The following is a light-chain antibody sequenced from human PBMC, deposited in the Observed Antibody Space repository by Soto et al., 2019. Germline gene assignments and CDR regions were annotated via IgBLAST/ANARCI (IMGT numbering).Light chain of an antibody. CDR2: DVS. CDR3: SSYTTSGARV. J-gene: IGLJ2*01. CDR1: SSDVGGYKY. Sequence: QSALTQPASVSGSPGQSITISCTGTSSDVGGYKYVSWYQQHPGKAPKLMIYDVSNRPSGVSDRFSASKSGNTASLTISGLQAEDEDDYYCSSYTTSGARVFGGGTKLTVL. V-gene: IGLV2-14*01.